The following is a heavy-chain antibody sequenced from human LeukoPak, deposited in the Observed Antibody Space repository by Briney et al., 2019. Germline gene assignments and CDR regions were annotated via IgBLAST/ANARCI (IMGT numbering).Heavy chain of an antibody. CDR1: RSTFTNFY. Sequence: ASVKDSFKASRSTFTNFYIHWVRQAPGQGFEWMGIINSFGGSITYAQKFQGRVTMTRDTSTSTVYMALSSLRSEDTGVYYCTLFDYGDYDYWGQGTLVTVSS. CDR2: INSFGGSI. CDR3: TLFDYGDYDY. V-gene: IGHV1-46*01. D-gene: IGHD4-17*01. J-gene: IGHJ4*02.